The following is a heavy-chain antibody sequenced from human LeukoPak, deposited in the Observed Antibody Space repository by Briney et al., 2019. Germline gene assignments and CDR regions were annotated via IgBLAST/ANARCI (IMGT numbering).Heavy chain of an antibody. CDR2: IASDGSST. CDR3: AKGPEMATINFDY. D-gene: IGHD5-24*01. Sequence: GGSLRLSCAASGFTFSSYWMNWVRQAPGKGLVWVSRIASDGSSTTYADSVKGRFSISRDNAKNSLYLQMNSLRAEDTALYYCAKGPEMATINFDYWGQGTLVTVSS. V-gene: IGHV3-74*01. CDR1: GFTFSSYW. J-gene: IGHJ4*02.